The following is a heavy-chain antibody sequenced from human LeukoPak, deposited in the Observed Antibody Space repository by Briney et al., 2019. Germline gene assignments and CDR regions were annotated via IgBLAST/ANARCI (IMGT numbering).Heavy chain of an antibody. CDR2: INHSGSA. Sequence: SETLSLTCAVYGGSLSGSYWSWIRQPPGKGLEWIGEINHSGSANCNPPLKSRVTLSIDKSKNQFSLNLNSVTAADTAVYYCARARRDSGFYKVDYWGQGTLVTVSS. J-gene: IGHJ4*02. V-gene: IGHV4-34*01. CDR3: ARARRDSGFYKVDY. D-gene: IGHD3-3*01. CDR1: GGSLSGSY.